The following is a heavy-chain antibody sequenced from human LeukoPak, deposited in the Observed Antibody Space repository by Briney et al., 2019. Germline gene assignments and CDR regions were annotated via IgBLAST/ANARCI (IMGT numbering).Heavy chain of an antibody. D-gene: IGHD3-22*01. CDR2: ISAYNGNT. CDR1: GYTFTSYG. CDR3: ARDLTMIVVGKWDAFDI. V-gene: IGHV1-18*01. J-gene: IGHJ3*02. Sequence: GASVKVSCKASGYTFTSYGISWVRQAPGQGLEWMGWISAYNGNTNYAQKLQGRVTMTTDTSTSTAYMELRSLRSDDTAVYYCARDLTMIVVGKWDAFDIWGQGTMVTVPS.